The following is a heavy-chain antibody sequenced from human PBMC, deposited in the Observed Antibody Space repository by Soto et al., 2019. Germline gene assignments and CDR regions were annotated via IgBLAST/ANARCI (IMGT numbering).Heavy chain of an antibody. Sequence: PGGSLRLSCAASGFTVSSNYMSWVRQAPGEGLEWVSVIYSGGSTYYADSVKGRFTISRHNSKNTLYLQMNSLRAEDTAVYYCLTINSYGPPGSGYYYGMDVWGQGTTVTVSS. CDR3: LTINSYGPPGSGYYYGMDV. CDR2: IYSGGST. CDR1: GFTVSSNY. D-gene: IGHD5-18*01. J-gene: IGHJ6*02. V-gene: IGHV3-53*04.